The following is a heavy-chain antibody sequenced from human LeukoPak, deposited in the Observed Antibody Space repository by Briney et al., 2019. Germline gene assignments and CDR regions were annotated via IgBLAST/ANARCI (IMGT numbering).Heavy chain of an antibody. D-gene: IGHD3-10*01. V-gene: IGHV1-18*04. J-gene: IGHJ4*02. Sequence: VASVKVSCKASGYTFTSYGISWVRQAPGQGLEWMGWISAYNANTKYTQKLHGRVTITTDKSTCIAYMELRRLRSDDTDVYYCARDRPRWGSGSYNGEIWGQGTLVTVSS. CDR2: ISAYNANT. CDR1: GYTFTSYG. CDR3: ARDRPRWGSGSYNGEI.